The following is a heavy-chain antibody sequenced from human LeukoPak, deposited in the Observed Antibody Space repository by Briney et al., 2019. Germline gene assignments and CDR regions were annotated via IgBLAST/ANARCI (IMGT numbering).Heavy chain of an antibody. CDR2: INHSGST. CDR1: GGSFSGYY. D-gene: IGHD3-10*01. V-gene: IGHV4-34*01. Sequence: PSETLSLTCAVYGGSFSGYYWSWIRQPPGKGLEWIGEINHSGSTNYNPSLKSRVTMSVDTSKNQFSLKLSSVTAADTAVYYCARGFFGESMFDPWGQGTLVTVSS. J-gene: IGHJ5*02. CDR3: ARGFFGESMFDP.